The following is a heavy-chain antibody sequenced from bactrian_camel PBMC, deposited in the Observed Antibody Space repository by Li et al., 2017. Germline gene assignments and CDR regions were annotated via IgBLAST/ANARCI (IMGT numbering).Heavy chain of an antibody. Sequence: QLVESGGDSVQAGESLRLSCVASGYTSSRYCMGWFRQVPGKEREGVALMYSDSTTDYANSVKGRFTIAKDSAKNVLYLQMNSLKPEDTAMYYCAADELNHGLAWRGYTYWSQRTQVTVS. CDR3: AADELNHGLAWRGYTY. V-gene: IGHV3S9*01. CDR2: MYSDSTT. J-gene: IGHJ4*01. D-gene: IGHD1*01. CDR1: GYTSSRYC.